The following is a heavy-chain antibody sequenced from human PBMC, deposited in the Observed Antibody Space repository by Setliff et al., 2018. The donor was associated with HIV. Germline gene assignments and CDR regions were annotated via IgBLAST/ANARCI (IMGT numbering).Heavy chain of an antibody. CDR2: IYPGDSDT. V-gene: IGHV5-51*01. Sequence: GESLKISCKGSGYSFIRYWIGWVRQMPGKGLEWMGIIYPGDSDTSYSPSFQGQVTISADKSISTAHLQWSSLKASDTAMYYCARHYTSGWYGERGAFDVWAQGTMVTVSS. CDR3: ARHYTSGWYGERGAFDV. CDR1: GYSFIRYW. J-gene: IGHJ3*01. D-gene: IGHD6-19*01.